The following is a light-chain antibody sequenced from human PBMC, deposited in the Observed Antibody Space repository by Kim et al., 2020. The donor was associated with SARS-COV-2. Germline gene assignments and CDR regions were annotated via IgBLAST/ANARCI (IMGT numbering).Light chain of an antibody. J-gene: IGLJ3*02. CDR1: SSNIVSNS. V-gene: IGLV1-44*01. CDR2: SNN. CDR3: AAWDDSLNGWV. Sequence: GQRVTMSCSGSSSNIVSNSVSWYQQLPGTAPRLLIHSNNQRPSGVPDRVSGSKSGTSASLAISGLQSEDEADYYCAAWDDSLNGWVFGGGTKVTVL.